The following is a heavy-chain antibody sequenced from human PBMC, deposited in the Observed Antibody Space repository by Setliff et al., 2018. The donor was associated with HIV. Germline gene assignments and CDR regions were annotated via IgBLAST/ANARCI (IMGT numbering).Heavy chain of an antibody. J-gene: IGHJ4*02. CDR2: IKEDGSEQ. CDR1: GFSISDFW. CDR3: ARDVAVASFFNY. Sequence: PGGSLRLSCAASGFSISDFWMSWVRQAPGKGLEWVANIKEDGSEQYYMDSVKARFTISRDNAKNSLYLQMSSLRAEDTAVYYCARDVAVASFFNYWGQGTLVTVSS. V-gene: IGHV3-7*05. D-gene: IGHD6-19*01.